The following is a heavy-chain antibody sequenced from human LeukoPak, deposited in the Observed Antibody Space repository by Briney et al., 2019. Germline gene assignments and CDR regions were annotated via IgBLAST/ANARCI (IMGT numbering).Heavy chain of an antibody. J-gene: IGHJ6*03. V-gene: IGHV4-59*01. CDR2: IYYSGST. CDR1: GGPISSYY. D-gene: IGHD3-9*01. Sequence: SETLSLTCTVSGGPISSYYWSWIRQPPGKGLEWIGYIYYSGSTNYNPSLKSRVTISVDTSKNQFSLKLSSVTAADTAVYYCARITRMYYDILNWRYYYMDVWGKGTTVTVSS. CDR3: ARITRMYYDILNWRYYYMDV.